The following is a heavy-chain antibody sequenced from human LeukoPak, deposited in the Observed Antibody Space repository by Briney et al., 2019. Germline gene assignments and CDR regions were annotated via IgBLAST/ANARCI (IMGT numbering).Heavy chain of an antibody. CDR3: ATTYYDFWSGYYTGFDY. CDR2: IYYSGST. CDR1: GGSFSSYY. Sequence: SETLSLTCAVYGGSFSSYYWGWIRQPPGKGLEWIGSIYYSGSTYYNPSLKSRVTISVDTSKNQFSLKLSSVTAADTAVYYCATTYYDFWSGYYTGFDYWGQGTLVTVSS. J-gene: IGHJ4*02. D-gene: IGHD3-3*01. V-gene: IGHV4-39*07.